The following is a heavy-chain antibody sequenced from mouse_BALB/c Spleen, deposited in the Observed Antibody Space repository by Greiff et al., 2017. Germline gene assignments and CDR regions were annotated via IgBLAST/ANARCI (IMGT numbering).Heavy chain of an antibody. CDR1: GYTFTSYY. J-gene: IGHJ4*01. D-gene: IGHD6-5*01. CDR3: TRLSLYYYAMDY. CDR2: INPSNGGT. Sequence: VQLQQSGAELVKPGASVKLSCKASGYTFTSYYMYWVKQRPGQGLEWIGEINPSNGGTNFNEKFKSKATLTVDKSSSTAYMQLSSLTSEDSAVYYCTRLSLYYYAMDYWGQGTSVTVSS. V-gene: IGHV1S81*02.